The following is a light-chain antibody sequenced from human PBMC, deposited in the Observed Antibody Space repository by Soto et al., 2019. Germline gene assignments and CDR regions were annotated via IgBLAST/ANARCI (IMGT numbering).Light chain of an antibody. V-gene: IGKV3-15*01. CDR3: QQYNNWPRT. J-gene: IGKJ1*01. CDR2: GAS. CDR1: QSVNSN. Sequence: EIVMTQSPATLSVSPGERATLSCRASQSVNSNLAWYQQKPGQAPRLLIYGASSRAPGIPARFSGSGSGTEFTLSISSLQSEDFAVYYCQQYNNWPRTFGQGTKVEIK.